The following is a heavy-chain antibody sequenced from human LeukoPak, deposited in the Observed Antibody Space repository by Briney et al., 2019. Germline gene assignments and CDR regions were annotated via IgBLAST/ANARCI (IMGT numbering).Heavy chain of an antibody. V-gene: IGHV4-59*01. CDR2: IYYSGST. Sequence: SETLSLTCAVSGGSISSYYWSWIRQPPGKGLEWIGYIYYSGSTNYNPFLKSRVTISVDTSKNQFSLKLSSVTAADTAVYYCARAHYDILTGYYGGTAYYFDYWGQGTLVTVSS. CDR3: ARAHYDILTGYYGGTAYYFDY. D-gene: IGHD3-9*01. J-gene: IGHJ4*02. CDR1: GGSISSYY.